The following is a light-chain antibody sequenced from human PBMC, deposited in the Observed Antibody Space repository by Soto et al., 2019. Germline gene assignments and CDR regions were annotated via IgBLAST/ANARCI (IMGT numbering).Light chain of an antibody. V-gene: IGLV2-11*01. CDR2: DVT. J-gene: IGLJ1*01. CDR1: TSDVGGYNH. CDR3: CSSAGTSNFV. Sequence: QSVLTHPPSVSWSPGHSVTISCTGTTSDVGGYNHVSWYQHHPGKVPKLIIYDVTKRPSGVPDRFSGSKSGNTASLTISGLQAEDEADYSCCSSAGTSNFVFGTGTKVTVL.